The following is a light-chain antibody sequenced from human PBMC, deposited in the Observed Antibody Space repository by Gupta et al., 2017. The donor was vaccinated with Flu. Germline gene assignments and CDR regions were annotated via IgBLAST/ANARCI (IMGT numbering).Light chain of an antibody. J-gene: IGLJ1*01. CDR2: EVT. CDR3: CSYVGSNNFV. CDR1: SSDVGDYNY. V-gene: IGLV2-8*01. Sequence: SVTISCTGTSSDVGDYNYVSWYQQHPGKAPKLMIYEVTKRPSGVPDRFSGSKSGNTASLTVSGLQAEDEADYFCCSYVGSNNFVFGTGTKVTVL.